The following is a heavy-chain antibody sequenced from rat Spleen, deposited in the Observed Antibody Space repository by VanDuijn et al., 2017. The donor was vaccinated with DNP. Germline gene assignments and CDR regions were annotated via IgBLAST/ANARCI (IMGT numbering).Heavy chain of an antibody. V-gene: IGHV5S23*01. CDR2: ITGGGGTT. Sequence: EVQLVESGGGLVRPGRSLKLSCAASGFTFSDYVMAWVRQVPGKGLEWIASITGGGGTTSYPDSVKGRFTISRDNAKSSLYLQMDSLRSEDTATYYCTTGLNWFGYWGQGTLVTVSS. J-gene: IGHJ3*01. CDR3: TTGLNWFGY. CDR1: GFTFSDYV.